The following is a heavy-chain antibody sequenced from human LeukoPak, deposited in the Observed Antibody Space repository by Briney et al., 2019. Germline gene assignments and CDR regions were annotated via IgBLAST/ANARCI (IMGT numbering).Heavy chain of an antibody. CDR2: IKQDGSEK. D-gene: IGHD3-3*01. V-gene: IGHV3-7*01. Sequence: GGSLRLSCAASGFTFSSYWMSWVRQAPGKGLEWVANIKQDGSEKYYVDSVKGRFTISRDNAKNSLYLQMNSLRAEDTAVYYCARRPGAFWSGYYSGYYFDYWGQGTLATVSS. CDR1: GFTFSSYW. J-gene: IGHJ4*02. CDR3: ARRPGAFWSGYYSGYYFDY.